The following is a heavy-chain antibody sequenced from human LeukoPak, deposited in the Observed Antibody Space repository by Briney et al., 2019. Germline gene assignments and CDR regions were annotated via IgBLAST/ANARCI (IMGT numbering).Heavy chain of an antibody. J-gene: IGHJ1*01. CDR1: GGSISSYY. CDR3: AGGGIAVAGNRKYFQH. V-gene: IGHV4-4*07. Sequence: SETLSLTCIVSGGSISSYYWNWIRQPAGKGLEWIGRIYTSGSTNYNPSLKSRVTMSVDTSKNQFSLKLSSVTAADTAVYYCAGGGIAVAGNRKYFQHWGQGTLVTVSS. D-gene: IGHD6-19*01. CDR2: IYTSGST.